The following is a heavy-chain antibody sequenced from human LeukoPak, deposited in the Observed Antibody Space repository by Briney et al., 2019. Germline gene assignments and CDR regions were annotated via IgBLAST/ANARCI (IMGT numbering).Heavy chain of an antibody. D-gene: IGHD3-22*01. CDR3: ASVFPAYYDSSGYPY. J-gene: IGHJ4*02. CDR2: ISAYNGNT. V-gene: IGHV1-18*01. CDR1: GYTFTSYG. Sequence: ASVKVSRKASGYTFTSYGISWVRQAPGQGLEWMGWISAYNGNTNYAQKLQGRVTMTTDTSTSTAYMELRSLRSDDTAVYYCASVFPAYYDSSGYPYWGQGTLVTVSS.